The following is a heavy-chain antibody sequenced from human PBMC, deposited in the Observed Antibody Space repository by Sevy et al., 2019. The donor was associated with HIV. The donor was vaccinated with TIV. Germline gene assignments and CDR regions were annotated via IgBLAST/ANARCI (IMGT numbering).Heavy chain of an antibody. D-gene: IGHD2-21*01. CDR1: GGSISSSETY. J-gene: IGHJ4*02. CDR3: ARKTAYNYGPFVY. Sequence: SETLSLTCTVSGGSISSSETYWSWIRQPPGKGLEWIGYIHYSGGTYYNPFVKRRVAMSVDTSEKQFSLKLSLLTAADTAVYYCARKTAYNYGPFVYWGQGTLVSGSS. CDR2: IHYSGGT. V-gene: IGHV4-30-4*01.